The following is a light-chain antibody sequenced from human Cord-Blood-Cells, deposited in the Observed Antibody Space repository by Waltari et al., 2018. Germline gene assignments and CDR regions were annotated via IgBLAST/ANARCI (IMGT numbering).Light chain of an antibody. CDR3: SSYTSSSTYV. V-gene: IGLV2-14*01. Sequence: QSSLTQPAYVSGSPGQSIPISCTGTSSYVGAYHYVPWYQQHPGKAPKLMISEVSNRPSGVSNRFSGSKSGNTASLTISGLQAEDEADYYCSSYTSSSTYVFGTGTKVTVL. CDR1: SSYVGAYHY. CDR2: EVS. J-gene: IGLJ1*01.